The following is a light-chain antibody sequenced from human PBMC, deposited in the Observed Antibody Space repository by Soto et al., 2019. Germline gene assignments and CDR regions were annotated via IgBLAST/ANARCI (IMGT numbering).Light chain of an antibody. CDR2: DSN. CDR3: GTWDTSLRAGYV. CDR1: DSNIGNNY. V-gene: IGLV1-51*01. Sequence: QSVLTQPPSVSSAPGQRVTISGSGSDSNIGNNYVSCYQHLPGTAPKLLIYDSNKRPSGIPDRFSGSKSGTSATLGITGLQTGDEADYYCGTWDTSLRAGYVFGTGTKVTVL. J-gene: IGLJ1*01.